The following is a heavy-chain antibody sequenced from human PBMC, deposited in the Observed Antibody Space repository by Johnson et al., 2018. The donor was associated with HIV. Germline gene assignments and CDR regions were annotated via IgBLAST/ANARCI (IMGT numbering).Heavy chain of an antibody. D-gene: IGHD3-10*01. V-gene: IGHV3-20*04. Sequence: VPLVESGGGVVRPGGSLRLSCAASGFTFADYGMSWVRQAPGKGLEWVSGINWNGGSTGYADSVKGRFTISRDNAKNSLYLQMNSLRAEDTALYYCARGNYYGSGSYGAFDIWGQGTMVTVSS. CDR3: ARGNYYGSGSYGAFDI. CDR1: GFTFADYG. CDR2: INWNGGST. J-gene: IGHJ3*02.